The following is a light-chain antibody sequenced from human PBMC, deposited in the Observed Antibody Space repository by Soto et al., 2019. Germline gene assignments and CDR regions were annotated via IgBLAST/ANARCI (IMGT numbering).Light chain of an antibody. V-gene: IGKV3-15*01. Sequence: QSPTTLSEYREEGASVSCRASQSVSSNLAWYQQKPGQAPRLLIHGATTRATGIPARFSGSGSGTEFTLSSCSLLSVDVAVYFCQQYNNRPRTFGPGTKVAIK. CDR1: QSVSSN. CDR3: QQYNNRPRT. J-gene: IGKJ1*01. CDR2: GAT.